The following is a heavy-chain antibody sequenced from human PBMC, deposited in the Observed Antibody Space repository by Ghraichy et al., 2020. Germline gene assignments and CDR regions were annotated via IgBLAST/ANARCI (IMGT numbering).Heavy chain of an antibody. CDR1: GFTFSSYE. Sequence: GGSLRLSCAASGFTFSSYEMNWVRQAPGKGLEWVSYISSSGSTIYYADSVKGRFTISRDNAKNSLYLQMNSLRAEDTAVYYCASFIRTVTTSEYFDYWGQGTLVTVSS. D-gene: IGHD4-17*01. CDR3: ASFIRTVTTSEYFDY. J-gene: IGHJ4*02. V-gene: IGHV3-48*03. CDR2: ISSSGSTI.